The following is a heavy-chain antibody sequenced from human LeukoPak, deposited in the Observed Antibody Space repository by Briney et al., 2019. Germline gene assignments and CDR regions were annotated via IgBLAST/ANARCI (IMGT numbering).Heavy chain of an antibody. D-gene: IGHD6-19*01. CDR1: GFTFSTYS. CDR3: ARDLCPQYSSAWYTLGY. CDR2: ISSSTNYI. J-gene: IGHJ4*02. Sequence: GGSLRLSCSASGFTFSTYSRNWVRQAPGKGLEWVSFISSSTNYIYYADSVQGRFTISRDNAKNSLYLQMNSLRDDDTAVYYCARDLCPQYSSAWYTLGYWGQGTLVTVSS. V-gene: IGHV3-21*01.